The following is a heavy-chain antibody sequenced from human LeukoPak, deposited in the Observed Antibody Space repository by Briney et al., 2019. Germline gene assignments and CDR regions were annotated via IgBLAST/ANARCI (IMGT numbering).Heavy chain of an antibody. CDR2: IYYSGST. J-gene: IGHJ6*03. CDR3: ARGYYQMDV. V-gene: IGHV4-39*07. CDR1: GGSINSCY. Sequence: SETLSLTCTVSGGSINSCYWGWIRQPPGKGLEWIGSIYYSGSTYYNPSLKSRVTISVDTSKNQFSLKLSSVTAADTAVYYCARGYYQMDVWGKGTTVTVSS.